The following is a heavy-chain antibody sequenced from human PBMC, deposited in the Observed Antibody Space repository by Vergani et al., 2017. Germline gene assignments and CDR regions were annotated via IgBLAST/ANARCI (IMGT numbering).Heavy chain of an antibody. V-gene: IGHV4-30-2*01. CDR3: ARGSDYYDSSGYYYAPYFQH. J-gene: IGHJ1*01. CDR1: GDSITNGGFS. D-gene: IGHD3-22*01. Sequence: QLQLQESGSGLVKPSQTLSLTCAVSGDSITNGGFSWNWIRQPPGKGPEWIGYIFPSGNSDYNPSLKSRVTISVDTSKNQFSLKLSSVTAADTAVYYCARGSDYYDSSGYYYAPYFQHWGQGTLVTVSS. CDR2: IFPSGNS.